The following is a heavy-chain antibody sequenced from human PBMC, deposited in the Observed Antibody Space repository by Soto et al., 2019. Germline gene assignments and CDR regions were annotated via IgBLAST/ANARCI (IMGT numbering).Heavy chain of an antibody. V-gene: IGHV3-30*03. D-gene: IGHD2-2*01. CDR3: ARDIVVVPAATGGDFDY. J-gene: IGHJ4*02. Sequence: SLRLSCAASGFTFSSYGMHWVRQAPGKGLEWVAVISYDGSNKYYADSVKGRFTISRDNSKDTLYLQMNSLRAEDTAVYYCARDIVVVPAATGGDFDYWGQGTLVTVSS. CDR2: ISYDGSNK. CDR1: GFTFSSYG.